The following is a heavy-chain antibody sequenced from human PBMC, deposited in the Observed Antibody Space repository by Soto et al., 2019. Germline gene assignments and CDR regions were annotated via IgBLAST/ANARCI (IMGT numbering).Heavy chain of an antibody. CDR1: GFTFSSYA. CDR3: AKVGGATIRNGMDV. V-gene: IGHV3-30-3*01. J-gene: IGHJ6*02. CDR2: ISYDGSNK. Sequence: GGSLRLSCAASGFTFSSYAMHWVRQAPGKGLEWVAVISYDGSNKYYADSVKGRFTISRDNSKNTLYLQMNSLRAEDTAVYYCAKVGGATIRNGMDVWGQGTTVTVSS. D-gene: IGHD3-16*01.